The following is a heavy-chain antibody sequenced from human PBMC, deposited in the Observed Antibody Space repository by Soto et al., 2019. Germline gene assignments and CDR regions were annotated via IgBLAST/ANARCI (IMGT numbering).Heavy chain of an antibody. CDR3: ARRWGTYFDF. CDR1: GGSISSSSYY. CDR2: IYYSGST. J-gene: IGHJ4*02. V-gene: IGHV4-39*01. D-gene: IGHD7-27*01. Sequence: PSETLSLTCTVSGGSISSSSYYWGWIRQPPGKGLEWIGSIYYSGSTYYKPSLKSRVTISVDTSKNQFSLKLSSVTAADTAVYYCARRWGTYFDFWGQGTLVTVSS.